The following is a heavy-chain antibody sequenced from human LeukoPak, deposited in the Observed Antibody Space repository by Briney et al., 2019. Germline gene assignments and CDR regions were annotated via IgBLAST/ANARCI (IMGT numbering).Heavy chain of an antibody. D-gene: IGHD2-2*01. CDR1: GFTFSSYE. J-gene: IGHJ4*02. Sequence: GGSLRLSCAASGFTFSSYEMNWVRQAPGKGLEWVSYISSSGSTIYYADSVKGRFSISRDNAKTSLYLQMNSLRAEDTAVYYCARDRGKGGDCSSTSCYGLGYWGQGTLVTVSS. CDR2: ISSSGSTI. CDR3: ARDRGKGGDCSSTSCYGLGY. V-gene: IGHV3-48*03.